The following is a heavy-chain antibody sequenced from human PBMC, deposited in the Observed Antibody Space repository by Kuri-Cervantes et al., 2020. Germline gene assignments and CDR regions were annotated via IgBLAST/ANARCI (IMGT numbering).Heavy chain of an antibody. V-gene: IGHV3-23*01. Sequence: GGSLRLSCAASGFTFSSYAMSWVRQAPGKGLEWVSAISGSGGSTYYADSVKGRFTISRDNAKNSLYLQMNSLRAEDTAVYYCARSLLSRGNVWGKGTTVTVSS. CDR1: GFTFSSYA. CDR2: ISGSGGST. CDR3: ARSLLSRGNV. J-gene: IGHJ6*04.